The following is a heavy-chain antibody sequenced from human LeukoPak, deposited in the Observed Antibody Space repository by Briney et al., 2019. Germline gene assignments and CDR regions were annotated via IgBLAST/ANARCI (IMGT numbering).Heavy chain of an antibody. Sequence: GGSLRLSCAASAFTFSGSAMHWARQASGKGLEWVGRIRSKATSYAPAYPASVKVRFTISRDDSKNTAYLQMNSLKTEDTAVYYCTRQSGDSSSGYFDYWGQGTLVTVSS. V-gene: IGHV3-73*01. CDR2: IRSKATSYAP. J-gene: IGHJ4*02. CDR3: TRQSGDSSSGYFDY. D-gene: IGHD6-6*01. CDR1: AFTFSGSA.